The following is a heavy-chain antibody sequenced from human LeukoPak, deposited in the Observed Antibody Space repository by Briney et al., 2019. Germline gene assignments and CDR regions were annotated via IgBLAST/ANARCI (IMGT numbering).Heavy chain of an antibody. Sequence: GGSLRLSCAASGSTFSSYAMSWVRQAPGKGLEWVSAISGSGGSTYYADSVKGRFTISRDNSKNTLYLQMNSLRAEDTAVYYCAKVRAYYYDSSGSSPNWFDPWGQGTLVTVSS. V-gene: IGHV3-23*01. CDR2: ISGSGGST. CDR1: GSTFSSYA. D-gene: IGHD3-22*01. J-gene: IGHJ5*02. CDR3: AKVRAYYYDSSGSSPNWFDP.